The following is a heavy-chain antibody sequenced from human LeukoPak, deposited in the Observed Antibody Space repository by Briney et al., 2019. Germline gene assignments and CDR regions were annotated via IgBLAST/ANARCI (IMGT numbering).Heavy chain of an antibody. CDR1: GFTFSSYA. CDR3: AKSPGGNPADYMDV. V-gene: IGHV3-23*01. Sequence: HPGGSLRLSCAASGFTFSSYAMSWVRQAPGKGLEWVSAISGSGGSTYYADSVKGRFTISRDNSKNTLYLQMNSLRAEDTAVYYCAKSPGGNPADYMDVWGKGTTVTVSS. CDR2: ISGSGGST. D-gene: IGHD4-23*01. J-gene: IGHJ6*03.